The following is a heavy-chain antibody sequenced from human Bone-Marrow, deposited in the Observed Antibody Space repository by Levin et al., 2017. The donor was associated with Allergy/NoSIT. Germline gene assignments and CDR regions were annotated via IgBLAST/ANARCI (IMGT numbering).Heavy chain of an antibody. CDR3: VRGCGRASCPYILDF. V-gene: IGHV3-7*01. Sequence: GASVKVSCAASEFTFSTYWMSWVRQAPGKGLEWVATIRQDGSEQLYVDSVQGRFTVSRDNAKSSLFLEMNSLRADDTAVYYCVRGCGRASCPYILDFWGKGTTVTVSS. CDR2: IRQDGSEQ. D-gene: IGHD2-2*01. CDR1: EFTFSTYW. J-gene: IGHJ6*03.